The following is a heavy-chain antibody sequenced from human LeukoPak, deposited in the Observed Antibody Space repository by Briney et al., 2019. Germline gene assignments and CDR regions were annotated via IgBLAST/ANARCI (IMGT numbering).Heavy chain of an antibody. D-gene: IGHD2-8*01. J-gene: IGHJ5*02. Sequence: GASVKVSCKASGYTFTTYDINWVRQAPGQGLEWMGWMNPNSGNKGYAQKFQGRVTMTRNTSISTAYMELSSLRSEDTAVYYCARVFCVHGVCYTGDWFDPWGQGTLVTVSP. V-gene: IGHV1-8*01. CDR1: GYTFTTYD. CDR2: MNPNSGNK. CDR3: ARVFCVHGVCYTGDWFDP.